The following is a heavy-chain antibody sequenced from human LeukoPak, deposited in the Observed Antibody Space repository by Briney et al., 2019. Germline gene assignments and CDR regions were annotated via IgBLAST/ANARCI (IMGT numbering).Heavy chain of an antibody. Sequence: AAVKVSCKASGYTFTSYGIGWVRQAPGQGLEWMGWISAYNGNTNYAQKLQARVTMTTDTSTSTAYMELRSLRSDDTAVYYCARVEPDYYDSSGYTYYFDYWGQGTLVTVSS. D-gene: IGHD3-22*01. J-gene: IGHJ4*02. CDR1: GYTFTSYG. CDR3: ARVEPDYYDSSGYTYYFDY. V-gene: IGHV1-18*01. CDR2: ISAYNGNT.